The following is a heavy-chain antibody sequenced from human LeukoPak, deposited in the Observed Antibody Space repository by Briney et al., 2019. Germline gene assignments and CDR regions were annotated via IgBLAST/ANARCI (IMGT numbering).Heavy chain of an antibody. CDR1: GFTFSSYA. Sequence: GGSLRLSCAASGFTFSSYAMSWVRQAPGKGLEWVSAISDSGGSTYYADSVKGRLTISRDNSKNTLYLQMNSLRAEDTAVYYCAKVTEWEPNSFDYWGQGTLVTVSS. CDR3: AKVTEWEPNSFDY. J-gene: IGHJ4*02. V-gene: IGHV3-23*01. D-gene: IGHD1-26*01. CDR2: ISDSGGST.